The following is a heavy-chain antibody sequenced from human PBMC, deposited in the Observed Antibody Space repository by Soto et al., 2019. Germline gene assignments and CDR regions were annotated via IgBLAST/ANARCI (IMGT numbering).Heavy chain of an antibody. J-gene: IGHJ6*02. CDR3: ARDRGRSDLRDTHYYDSSDLDYGMDV. D-gene: IGHD3-22*01. CDR2: INQDGSEK. CDR1: GFTFSSYW. V-gene: IGHV3-7*01. Sequence: EVRLVESGGGLVQPGGSLTLSCAASGFTFSSYWMTWVRQAPGKGLEWVANINQDGSEKYYMDSMKGRFTISRDNAKNSLLLQLNRLRAEDTAVYYCARDRGRSDLRDTHYYDSSDLDYGMDVWGQGTTVTVSS.